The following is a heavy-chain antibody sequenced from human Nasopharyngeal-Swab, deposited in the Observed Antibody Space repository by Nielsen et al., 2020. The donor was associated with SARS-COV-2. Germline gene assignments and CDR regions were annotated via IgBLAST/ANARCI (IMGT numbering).Heavy chain of an antibody. CDR1: GFTFSSYD. CDR3: ARDSWYYDILTGYYPPRYYYYYYMDV. D-gene: IGHD3-9*01. Sequence: GESLKISCAASGFTFSSYDMHWVRQATGRGLEWVSAIGTAGDTYYPGSVKGRFTISRENAKNSLYLQMNSLRAGDTAVYYCARDSWYYDILTGYYPPRYYYYYYMDVWGKGTTVTVSS. V-gene: IGHV3-13*01. CDR2: IGTAGDT. J-gene: IGHJ6*03.